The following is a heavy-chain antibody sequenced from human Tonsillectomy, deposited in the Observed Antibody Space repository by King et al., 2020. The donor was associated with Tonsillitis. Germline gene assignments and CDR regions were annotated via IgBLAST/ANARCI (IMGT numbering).Heavy chain of an antibody. CDR1: GFTLETYA. J-gene: IGHJ3*02. CDR3: AKEAGEVYDFWSGYYYSAFDI. CDR2: VSSSGIST. D-gene: IGHD3-3*01. Sequence: VQLVESGGGLVQPGGSLRLSCAASGFTLETYAMSWVRQAPGKGLEWFSAVSSSGISTYYADSVKGRFTISRDDSSNTLYLQGNSLRAEDTAVYFCAKEAGEVYDFWSGYYYSAFDIWGQGTMVTVSS. V-gene: IGHV3-23*04.